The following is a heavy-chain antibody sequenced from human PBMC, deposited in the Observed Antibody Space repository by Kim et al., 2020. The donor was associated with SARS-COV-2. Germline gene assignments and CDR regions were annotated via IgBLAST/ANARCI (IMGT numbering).Heavy chain of an antibody. Sequence: VKGRLTIARETSRTTLYLQMNSLRAEDTAVYYCAKDRHYYDSSGYYAFDYWGQGTLVTVSS. CDR3: AKDRHYYDSSGYYAFDY. D-gene: IGHD3-22*01. V-gene: IGHV3-23*01. J-gene: IGHJ4*02.